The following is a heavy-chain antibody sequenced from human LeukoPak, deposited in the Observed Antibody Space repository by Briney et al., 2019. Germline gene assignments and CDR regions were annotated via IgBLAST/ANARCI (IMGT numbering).Heavy chain of an antibody. CDR3: ARAAYCGGDCYLFDY. D-gene: IGHD2-21*02. CDR1: SDSIYSSNYY. Sequence: ETSETLSLTCTVSSDSIYSSNYYWGWIRQPPGKGLEWIGSIYYSGSTYYNSSLKSRVTISVDTSKNQFSLKLSSLTAADTAVYYCARAAYCGGDCYLFDYWGQGTLVTVSP. V-gene: IGHV4-39*01. J-gene: IGHJ4*02. CDR2: IYYSGST.